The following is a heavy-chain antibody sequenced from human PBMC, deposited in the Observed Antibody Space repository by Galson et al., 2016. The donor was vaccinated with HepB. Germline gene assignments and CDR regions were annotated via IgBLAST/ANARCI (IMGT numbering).Heavy chain of an antibody. CDR3: TRDRRFVCGSRSCLSNWFDP. J-gene: IGHJ5*02. D-gene: IGHD3-16*01. V-gene: IGHV1-18*04. CDR2: ISTYNGDT. CDR1: GYIFTNYG. Sequence: SVKVSCKASGYIFTNYGITWMRQAPGQGLEWMGWISTYNGDTNYAQKLQGRVTMTTDTSTTTAYLELSSLRSDDTAVYYCTRDRRFVCGSRSCLSNWFDPWGPGTLVTVSS.